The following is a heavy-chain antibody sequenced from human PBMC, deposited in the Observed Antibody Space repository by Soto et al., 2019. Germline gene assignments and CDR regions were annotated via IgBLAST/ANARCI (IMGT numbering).Heavy chain of an antibody. CDR1: GFIFSDHG. J-gene: IGHJ4*02. CDR3: ARVLYGFSYGECDY. D-gene: IGHD2-2*02. V-gene: IGHV3-23*01. CDR2: IDEDGSTT. Sequence: PGGSLRLSCAVSGFIFSDHGMNWVRQAPGKGLEWASSIDEDGSTTHYADSVKGRFTISRDNSKNTLYLQMDSLRAEDTALYYCARVLYGFSYGECDYWGQGTLVTVSS.